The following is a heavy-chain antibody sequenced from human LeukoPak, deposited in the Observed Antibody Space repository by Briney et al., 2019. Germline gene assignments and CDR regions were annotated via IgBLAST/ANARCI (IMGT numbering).Heavy chain of an antibody. CDR3: TRDCSGSRCYEEMDY. J-gene: IGHJ4*02. D-gene: IGHD2-15*01. Sequence: PGGSLRLSCKPSGFTFGDYAMSWVRQAPGKGLEWVGFIRSKAFGATTDYGASVAGRSTVSRDDSKGIAYLQMNSLKTEDTAVYYCTRDCSGSRCYEEMDYWGQGTLVTVSS. CDR2: IRSKAFGATT. V-gene: IGHV3-49*04. CDR1: GFTFGDYA.